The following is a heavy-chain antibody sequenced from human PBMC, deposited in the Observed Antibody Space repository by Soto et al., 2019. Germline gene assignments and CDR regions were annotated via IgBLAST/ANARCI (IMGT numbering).Heavy chain of an antibody. CDR3: AKDLTSGIVGAWGHYFEY. D-gene: IGHD1-26*01. J-gene: IGHJ4*02. CDR1: GFTFSSFA. CDR2: ISYDGSNT. Sequence: QVQLVESGGGVLQPGRSLRLSCAASGFTFSSFAMHWVRQAPGKGLEWVAFISYDGSNTYYADSVKGRVTISRDNSKKTVYLEINSLRAEDTAVYHCAKDLTSGIVGAWGHYFEYWGQGTLVTVSS. V-gene: IGHV3-30-3*01.